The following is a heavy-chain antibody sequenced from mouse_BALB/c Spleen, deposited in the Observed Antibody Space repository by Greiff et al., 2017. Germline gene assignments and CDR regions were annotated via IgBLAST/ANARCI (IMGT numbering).Heavy chain of an antibody. D-gene: IGHD2-14*01. Sequence: EVQLVESGGGLVKPGGSLKLSCAASGFTFSDYYMYWVRQTPEKRLEWVATISDGGSYTYYPDSVKGRFTISRDNAKNNLYLQMSSLKSEDTAMYYCARERRTIGTTAWFAYWGQGTLVTVSA. CDR2: ISDGGSYT. J-gene: IGHJ3*01. CDR1: GFTFSDYY. CDR3: ARERRTIGTTAWFAY. V-gene: IGHV5-4*02.